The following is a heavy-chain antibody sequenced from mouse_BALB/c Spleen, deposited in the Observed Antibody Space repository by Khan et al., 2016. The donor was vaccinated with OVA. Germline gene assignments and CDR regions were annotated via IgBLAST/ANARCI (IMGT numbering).Heavy chain of an antibody. CDR3: AMGRTY. CDR2: ISYSGRT. V-gene: IGHV3-2*02. Sequence: EVQLVESGPGLVKPSQSLSLTCTVTGYSITSDYAWNWIRPFPGNKLEWMGYISYSGRTSYNPSLKSRISVTRDTSKNQFFLQLNSVTTEDTATYYCAMGRTYWGQGTLVTVSA. D-gene: IGHD4-1*01. J-gene: IGHJ3*01. CDR1: GYSITSDYA.